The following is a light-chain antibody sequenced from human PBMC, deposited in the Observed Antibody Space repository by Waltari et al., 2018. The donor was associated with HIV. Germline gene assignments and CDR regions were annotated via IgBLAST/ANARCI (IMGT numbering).Light chain of an antibody. V-gene: IGKV1-39*01. CDR3: QQSYRTPPMT. J-gene: IGKJ1*01. CDR1: QNISTY. Sequence: DIQMTQSPSYLSASVGDRVTITCRASQNISTYLNWYQHKPGEAPKVLVYGASTLQSGVPSRFSGSGSGTNFTLTISSLQPEDFASYYCQQSYRTPPMTFGQGTKVEIK. CDR2: GAS.